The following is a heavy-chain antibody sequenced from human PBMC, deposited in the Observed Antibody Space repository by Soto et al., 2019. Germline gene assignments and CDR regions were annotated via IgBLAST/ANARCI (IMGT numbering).Heavy chain of an antibody. CDR3: AKDRTLYRATPVRFDC. CDR1: VFTVSTNY. V-gene: IGHV3-53*01. D-gene: IGHD3-16*01. Sequence: GGSLRLSCTSSVFTVSTNYMSWVRQAPGRGLEWVSVIYSGGSTYYADSVRGRFTISRDNSKNTLYLQMSSMRADDTAVYFCAKDRTLYRATPVRFDCWGQGT. J-gene: IGHJ4*02. CDR2: IYSGGST.